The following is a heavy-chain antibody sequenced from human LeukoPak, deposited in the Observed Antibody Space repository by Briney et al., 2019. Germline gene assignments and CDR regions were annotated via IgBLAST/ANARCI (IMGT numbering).Heavy chain of an antibody. CDR2: IIPGGGTT. V-gene: IGHV1-46*01. D-gene: IGHD3-10*01. Sequence: ASVKVSCKASGYTFSNYFIHFVRQAPGRGLEWMGAIIPGGGTTAYSQKFQGRLTLTRDTSTSTVYMEVSSLRSEDTAFYYCAREGPPGSHAYYFDFWGQGTLVTVSS. CDR3: AREGPPGSHAYYFDF. CDR1: GYTFSNYF. J-gene: IGHJ4*02.